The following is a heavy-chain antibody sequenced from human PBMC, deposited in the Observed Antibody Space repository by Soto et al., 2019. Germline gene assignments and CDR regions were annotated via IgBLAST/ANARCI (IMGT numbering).Heavy chain of an antibody. J-gene: IGHJ5*02. CDR1: GFTFSSYA. CDR3: AKDNRFRPPYSRNNWFDP. CDR2: ISGSGGST. D-gene: IGHD6-13*01. V-gene: IGHV3-23*01. Sequence: PGGSLRLSCAASGFTFSSYAMSWVRQAPGKGLEWVSAISGSGGSTYYADSVKGRFTISRDNSKNTLYLQMNSLRAEDTAVYYCAKDNRFRPPYSRNNWFDPWGQGTLVTVSS.